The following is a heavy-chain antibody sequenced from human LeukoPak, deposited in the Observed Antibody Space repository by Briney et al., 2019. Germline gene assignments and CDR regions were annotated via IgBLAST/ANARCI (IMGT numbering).Heavy chain of an antibody. V-gene: IGHV3-48*02. Sequence: PGGSLRLSCAASGFTFNTYSMNWVRQAPGKGLGWVSYISSSSTTKKYADPVKGRFTISRDNAKNSLYLQMNSLRDEDTAVYYCAIGPYCSSSSCLPFGYWGQGTLVTVSS. J-gene: IGHJ4*02. CDR2: ISSSSTTK. D-gene: IGHD2-2*01. CDR3: AIGPYCSSSSCLPFGY. CDR1: GFTFNTYS.